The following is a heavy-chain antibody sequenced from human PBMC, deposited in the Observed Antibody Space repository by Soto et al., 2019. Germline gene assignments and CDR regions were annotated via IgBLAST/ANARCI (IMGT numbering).Heavy chain of an antibody. CDR3: VRDTSPYSSGWHNRHFDY. D-gene: IGHD6-19*01. CDR1: GFTFSSYA. CDR2: ISYDGSNK. J-gene: IGHJ4*02. V-gene: IGHV3-30-3*01. Sequence: QVQLVESGGGVVQPGRSLRLSCAASGFTFSSYAMHWVRQAPGKGLEWVAVISYDGSNKYYADSVRGRFTISRDNSKTLFLQMNTLGGEDTALYYCVRDTSPYSSGWHNRHFDYWGQGTLVTVSS.